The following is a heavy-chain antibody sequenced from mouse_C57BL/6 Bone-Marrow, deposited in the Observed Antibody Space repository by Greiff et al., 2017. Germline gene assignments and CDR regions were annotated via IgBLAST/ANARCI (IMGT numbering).Heavy chain of an antibody. CDR3: ASARYSNYVTD. J-gene: IGHJ2*01. CDR1: GYTFTSYG. V-gene: IGHV1-81*01. Sequence: VQLQQSGAELVRPGASVKLSCKASGYTFTSYGISWVKQRPGQGLEWIGDIYPRSGSTYYNEKFKGKATLTADKSSSTAYMELRSLTAEDFSVYVCASARYSNYVTDWGKGTTLTVSS. D-gene: IGHD2-5*01. CDR2: IYPRSGST.